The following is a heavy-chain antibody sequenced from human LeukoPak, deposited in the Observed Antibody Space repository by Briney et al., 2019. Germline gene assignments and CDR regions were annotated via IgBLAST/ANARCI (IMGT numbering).Heavy chain of an antibody. CDR1: GYTFTSYS. Sequence: ASVKVSCKASGYTFTSYSISWVRQAPGQGLEWMGSISPYNGNTNYAERLQGRVIMTTDTSTRTAYMELRSLRSDHTAVFYCARDQYDYVWGSYRPYFDYWGQGTLVTVSS. CDR2: ISPYNGNT. D-gene: IGHD3-16*02. J-gene: IGHJ4*02. CDR3: ARDQYDYVWGSYRPYFDY. V-gene: IGHV1-18*04.